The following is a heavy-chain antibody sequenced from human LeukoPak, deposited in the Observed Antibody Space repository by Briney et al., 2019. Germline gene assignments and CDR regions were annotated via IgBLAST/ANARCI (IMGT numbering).Heavy chain of an antibody. CDR2: IYYSGTT. J-gene: IGHJ4*02. D-gene: IGHD3-3*01. CDR1: GGSISSYY. Sequence: SETLSLTCTVSGGSISSYYWSWIRQPPGKGLEWIGYIYYSGTTNYNPSLKSRVSISIDTSKNHFSLKLISVTAADTAVYYCARSTSITIFGVVIDWGQGTLVTVSS. V-gene: IGHV4-59*08. CDR3: ARSTSITIFGVVID.